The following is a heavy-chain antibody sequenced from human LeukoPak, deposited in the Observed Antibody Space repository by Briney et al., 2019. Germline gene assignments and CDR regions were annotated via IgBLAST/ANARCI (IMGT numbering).Heavy chain of an antibody. Sequence: SETLSLTCTVSGGSISSSSYYWGWIRQPPGKGLEWIGSIYYSGSTYYNPSLKSRVTMSVDTSKNQFSLKLSSVTAADTAVYYFARGPYRNSFDYWGQGTLVTVSS. J-gene: IGHJ4*02. D-gene: IGHD4-11*01. CDR3: ARGPYRNSFDY. V-gene: IGHV4-39*07. CDR1: GGSISSSSYY. CDR2: IYYSGST.